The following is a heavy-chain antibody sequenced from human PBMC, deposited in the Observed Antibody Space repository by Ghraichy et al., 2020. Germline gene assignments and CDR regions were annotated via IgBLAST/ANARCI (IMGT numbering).Heavy chain of an antibody. J-gene: IGHJ4*02. CDR2: ISGTGAGT. Sequence: ETLSLTCAASGFTFSSYGMAWVRQAPGKGLDWVSAISGTGAGTYYGDSVKGRFTISRDNSKKTLYLQMNSLRAEDTAIYYCAKDRSTMVRGGFDYWGQGALVTVSS. CDR3: AKDRSTMVRGGFDY. CDR1: GFTFSSYG. V-gene: IGHV3-23*01. D-gene: IGHD3-10*01.